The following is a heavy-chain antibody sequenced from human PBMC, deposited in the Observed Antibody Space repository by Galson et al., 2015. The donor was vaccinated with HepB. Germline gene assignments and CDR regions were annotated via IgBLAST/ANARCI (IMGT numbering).Heavy chain of an antibody. Sequence: SLRLSCAASGFTVSSNYMSWVRQAPGKGLEWVSVIYSGGSTYYADSVKGRFTISRDNSKNTLYLQKNSLRAEDTAVYYCARDRLGLVPHAFDIWGQGTMVTVSS. J-gene: IGHJ3*02. CDR1: GFTVSSNY. CDR2: IYSGGST. V-gene: IGHV3-66*01. CDR3: ARDRLGLVPHAFDI. D-gene: IGHD6-19*01.